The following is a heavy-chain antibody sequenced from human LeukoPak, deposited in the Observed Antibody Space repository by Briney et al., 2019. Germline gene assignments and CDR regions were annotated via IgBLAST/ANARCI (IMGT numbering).Heavy chain of an antibody. CDR3: ARQASGYALDDAFDI. J-gene: IGHJ3*02. V-gene: IGHV4-39*01. CDR1: GGSISSSSYY. CDR2: IYYSGST. D-gene: IGHD3-3*01. Sequence: PSETLSLTCTVSGGSISSSSYYWGWIRQPPGKGLEWIGSIYYSGSTYYNPSLKSRGTISVDTFKNQFSLKLSSVTAADTAVYYCARQASGYALDDAFDIWGQGTMVTVSS.